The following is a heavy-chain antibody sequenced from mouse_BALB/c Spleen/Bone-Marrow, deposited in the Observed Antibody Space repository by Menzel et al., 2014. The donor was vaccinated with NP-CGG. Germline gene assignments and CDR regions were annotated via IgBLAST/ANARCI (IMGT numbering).Heavy chain of an antibody. J-gene: IGHJ2*01. V-gene: IGHV4-1*02. D-gene: IGHD1-2*01. Sequence: EVQGVESGGGLVQPGGSLKLSCAASGFDFSRYWMSWVRQAPGKGLEWIGEINPDSNTINYTPSLKDKFIISRDNAKNTLYPQMSKVRSEDTALYYCARQGYYGYTDFWGQGTTLTVSS. CDR1: GFDFSRYW. CDR3: ARQGYYGYTDF. CDR2: INPDSNTI.